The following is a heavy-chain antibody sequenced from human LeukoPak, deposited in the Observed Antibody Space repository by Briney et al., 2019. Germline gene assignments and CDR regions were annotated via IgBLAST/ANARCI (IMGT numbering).Heavy chain of an antibody. CDR2: ISGSGGGT. CDR3: AKGSIVVVPAALRGDY. CDR1: GFTFSSYA. J-gene: IGHJ4*02. Sequence: GGSLRLSCAASGFTFSSYAMSWVRQAPGKGLEWVSTISGSGGGTYYADSVKGRFTVSRDNSKTTLYLQMNSLRADDTAVYYCAKGSIVVVPAALRGDYWGQGTLVTVSS. V-gene: IGHV3-23*01. D-gene: IGHD2-2*01.